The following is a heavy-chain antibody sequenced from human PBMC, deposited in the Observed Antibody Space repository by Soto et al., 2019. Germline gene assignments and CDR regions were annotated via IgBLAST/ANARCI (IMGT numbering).Heavy chain of an antibody. Sequence: QVQLVESGGGVVQPGRSLRLSCAASGFTFSSYGMHWVRQAPGKGLEWVAVISHDGSNKYYADSVKGRFTISRDNSKNTLYLQMNSLRAEDTAVYYCAKFDSGDLDYFDYWGQGTLVTVSS. CDR2: ISHDGSNK. J-gene: IGHJ4*02. CDR1: GFTFSSYG. CDR3: AKFDSGDLDYFDY. V-gene: IGHV3-30*18. D-gene: IGHD2-21*02.